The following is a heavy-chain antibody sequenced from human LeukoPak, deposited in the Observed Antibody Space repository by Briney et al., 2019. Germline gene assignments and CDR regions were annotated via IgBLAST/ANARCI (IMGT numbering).Heavy chain of an antibody. CDR1: GYSISSGYY. V-gene: IGHV4-61*01. Sequence: SETLSLTCTVSGYSISSGYYWGWIRQPPGKGLEWIGYIYYSGSTNYNPSLKSRVTISVDTSRNQFSLRLSSVTAADTAVYYCARVTGYMIEDYFDYWGQGTLVTVSS. CDR3: ARVTGYMIEDYFDY. D-gene: IGHD3-22*01. CDR2: IYYSGST. J-gene: IGHJ4*02.